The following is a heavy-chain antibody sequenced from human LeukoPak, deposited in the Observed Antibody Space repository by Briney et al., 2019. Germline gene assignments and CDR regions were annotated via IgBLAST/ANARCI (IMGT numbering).Heavy chain of an antibody. CDR2: IYYSGST. V-gene: IGHV4-59*01. J-gene: IGHJ4*02. CDR1: GGSISIYY. D-gene: IGHD3-22*01. CDR3: AREGSDSSGYYYLHY. Sequence: PSETLSLTCTVSGGSISIYYWSWIRQPPGKGLEWIGYIYYSGSTNYNPSLKSRVTISVDTSKNQISLKLSSVTAADTAVYYCAREGSDSSGYYYLHYWGQGTLVTVSS.